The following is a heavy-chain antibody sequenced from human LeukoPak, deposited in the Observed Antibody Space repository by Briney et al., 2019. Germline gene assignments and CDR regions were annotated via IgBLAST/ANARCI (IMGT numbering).Heavy chain of an antibody. CDR3: ARDFPPMWAAAGRGAFDI. J-gene: IGHJ3*02. Sequence: HPGGSLRLSCAASGFTFSSYWMSWVRQAPGKGLEWVANIKQDGSEKYYVDSVKGRFTISRDNAKNSLYLQMNSLRAEDTAVYYCARDFPPMWAAAGRGAFDIWGQGTMVTVSS. D-gene: IGHD6-13*01. CDR2: IKQDGSEK. V-gene: IGHV3-7*01. CDR1: GFTFSSYW.